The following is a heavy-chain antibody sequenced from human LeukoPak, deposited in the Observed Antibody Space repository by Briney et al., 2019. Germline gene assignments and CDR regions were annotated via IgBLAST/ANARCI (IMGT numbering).Heavy chain of an antibody. D-gene: IGHD3-22*01. Sequence: PSETLSLTCTVSGGSISSGSYYWSWIRQPAGKGLEWIGRIYTSGSTNYNPSLKSRVTISVDTSKNQFSLKLSSVTAADTAVYYSAIERTYYYDSSGYDWGQGTLVTVSS. V-gene: IGHV4-61*02. CDR2: IYTSGST. CDR3: AIERTYYYDSSGYD. CDR1: GGSISSGSYY. J-gene: IGHJ4*02.